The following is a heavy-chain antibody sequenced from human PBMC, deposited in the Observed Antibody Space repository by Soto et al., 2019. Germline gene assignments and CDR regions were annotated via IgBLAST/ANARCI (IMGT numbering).Heavy chain of an antibody. V-gene: IGHV5-51*01. D-gene: IGHD2-2*03. CDR2: FYPGDSTS. J-gene: IGHJ3*02. Sequence: GESLKISCKTSGYSFISYWVAWVRQKPGKGLEWMGSFYPGDSTSTYSPSFQGQVTISVDKSISTAYLHSSSLKASDTAMYYCARVIGYCMNTDCSWTLDIRGQGTTGTVS. CDR3: ARVIGYCMNTDCSWTLDI. CDR1: GYSFISYW.